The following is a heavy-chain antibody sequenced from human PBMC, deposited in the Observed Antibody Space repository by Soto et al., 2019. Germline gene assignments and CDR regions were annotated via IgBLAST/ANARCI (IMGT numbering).Heavy chain of an antibody. D-gene: IGHD5-12*01. CDR2: IYYSGST. J-gene: IGHJ6*02. CDR1: GGSINSADYY. V-gene: IGHV4-30-4*01. CDR3: ARAIVVTIGGMDV. Sequence: SETLSLSCTVSGGSINSADYYWSWVRQPPGKGLEWIGYIYYSGSTYFNPSLKSRVTISKDTSRNQFSLRLSSVTAADTAVYYCARAIVVTIGGMDVWGQGTTVTVSS.